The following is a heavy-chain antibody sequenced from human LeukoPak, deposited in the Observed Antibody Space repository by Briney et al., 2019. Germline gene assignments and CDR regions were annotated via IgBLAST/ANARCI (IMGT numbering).Heavy chain of an antibody. CDR1: DDSIRSSAYY. CDR2: IYYSVST. V-gene: IGHV4-39*01. J-gene: IGHJ3*02. CDR3: ASEPFGSGSFLGAFDI. D-gene: IGHD3-10*01. Sequence: SETLSLTCAVSDDSIRSSAYYWGWIRQPPGKGLEWIGSIYYSVSTYYNPSLKSRVTISIDTSKNQFSLKLSSVTAADTAVYYCASEPFGSGSFLGAFDIWGQGTMVTVSS.